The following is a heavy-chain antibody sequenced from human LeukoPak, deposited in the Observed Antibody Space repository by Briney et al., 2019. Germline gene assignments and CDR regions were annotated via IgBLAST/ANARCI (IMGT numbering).Heavy chain of an antibody. CDR3: AKDHVAVAAYYYYGMDV. Sequence: GGSLRLSCAASGFTFSSYSMNWVRQAPGKGLEWVSSISSSSSYIYYADSVKGRFTISRDNAKNSLYLQMNSLRAEDTAVYYCAKDHVAVAAYYYYGMDVWGQGTTVTVSS. V-gene: IGHV3-21*01. D-gene: IGHD6-19*01. J-gene: IGHJ6*02. CDR2: ISSSSSYI. CDR1: GFTFSSYS.